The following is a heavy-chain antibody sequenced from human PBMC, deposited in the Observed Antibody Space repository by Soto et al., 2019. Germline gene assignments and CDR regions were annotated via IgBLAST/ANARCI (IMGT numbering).Heavy chain of an antibody. CDR3: ARARGPSMLRYYYVFDV. CDR2: IIPVFGAA. J-gene: IGHJ6*02. Sequence: AASVKVSCKASGGTFSTYAISWVRQAPGQGLEWMGGIIPVFGAANYTQKFQGRVTITADESTRTVYMELSSLRSEDTAVYYCARARGPSMLRYYYVFDVSGQMPTGTLSS. D-gene: IGHD3-16*01. V-gene: IGHV1-69*13. CDR1: GGTFSTYA.